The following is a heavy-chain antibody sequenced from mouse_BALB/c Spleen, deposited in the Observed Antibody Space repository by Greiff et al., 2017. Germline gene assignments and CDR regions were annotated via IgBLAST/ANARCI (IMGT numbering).Heavy chain of an antibody. CDR1: GYTFTSYW. V-gene: IGHV1-7*01. CDR2: INPSTGYT. CDR3: ARGGGYDRAWFAY. J-gene: IGHJ3*01. Sequence: VQLQQSGAELAKPGASVKMSCKASGYTFTSYWMHWVKQRPGQGLEWIGYINPSTGYTEYNQKFKDKATLTADKSSSTAYMQLSSLTSEDSAVYYCARGGGYDRAWFAYWGQGTLVTVSA. D-gene: IGHD2-2*01.